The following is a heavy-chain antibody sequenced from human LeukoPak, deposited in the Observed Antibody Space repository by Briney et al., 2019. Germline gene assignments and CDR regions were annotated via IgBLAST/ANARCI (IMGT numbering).Heavy chain of an antibody. CDR2: INHSGST. D-gene: IGHD3-10*01. CDR3: ARGDYGSGSYYNFYCYYGMDV. J-gene: IGHJ6*02. CDR1: GGSFSGYY. V-gene: IGHV4-34*01. Sequence: SETLSLTCAVYGGSFSGYYWSWIRQPPGKGLEWIGEINHSGSTNYNPSLKSRVTMSVDTSKNQFSLKLSSVTAADTAVYYCARGDYGSGSYYNFYCYYGMDVWGQGTTVTVSS.